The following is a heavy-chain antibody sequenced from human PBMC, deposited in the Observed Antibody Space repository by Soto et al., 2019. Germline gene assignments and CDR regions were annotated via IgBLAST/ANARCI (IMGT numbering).Heavy chain of an antibody. CDR1: GFTFSSYA. CDR3: ARSADYDILTGYYPGY. CDR2: ISHDGSNK. V-gene: IGHV3-30-3*01. J-gene: IGHJ4*02. D-gene: IGHD3-9*01. Sequence: GGSLRLSCAASGFTFSSYAMHWVRQAPGKGLEWVAVISHDGSNKYYADSVKGRFTISRDNSKNTLYLQMNSLRAEDTAVYYCARSADYDILTGYYPGYWGQGTLVNVTS.